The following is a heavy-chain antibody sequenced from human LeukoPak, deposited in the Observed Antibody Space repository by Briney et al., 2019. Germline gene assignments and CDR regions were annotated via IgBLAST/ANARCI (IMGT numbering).Heavy chain of an antibody. Sequence: GGSLRLSCAASGFTFSSYAMHWVRQAPGKGLEWVAFIRYDGSNKYYAESVKGRFTISRDNSKNTLYLQMNSLRAEDTAVYYCAILDIVVVPAADTDYWGQGTLVTVSS. CDR2: IRYDGSNK. D-gene: IGHD2-2*03. CDR1: GFTFSSYA. J-gene: IGHJ4*02. CDR3: AILDIVVVPAADTDY. V-gene: IGHV3-30*02.